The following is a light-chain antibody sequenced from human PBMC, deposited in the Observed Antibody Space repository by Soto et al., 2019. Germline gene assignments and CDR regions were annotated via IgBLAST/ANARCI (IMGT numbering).Light chain of an antibody. CDR2: GAY. CDR1: QSVSRY. CDR3: KQYGSSPQT. V-gene: IGKV3-20*01. J-gene: IGKJ1*01. Sequence: LTQAPGTLSLSPGARASLSCRASQSVSRYLTWYQQKPGQGHRVLIYGAYSRATGIQDRFSGSGSGTDFTLTIKRLEPEDFAVYYCKQYGSSPQTFGQGTKVDIK.